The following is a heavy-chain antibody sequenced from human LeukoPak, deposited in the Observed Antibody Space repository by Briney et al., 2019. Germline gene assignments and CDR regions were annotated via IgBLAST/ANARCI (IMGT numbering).Heavy chain of an antibody. D-gene: IGHD2-15*01. V-gene: IGHV1-18*01. CDR2: ISPYNGNT. CDR1: GYTLTELS. Sequence: ASVKVSCKVSGYTLTELSMHWVRQAPGQGLEWMGWISPYNGNTNYAQKLQGRVTMTTDTSTTTAYMELRSLRSDYTAVYFCARDLSAIGGGSCDFDYWGQGTLVTVSS. CDR3: ARDLSAIGGGSCDFDY. J-gene: IGHJ4*02.